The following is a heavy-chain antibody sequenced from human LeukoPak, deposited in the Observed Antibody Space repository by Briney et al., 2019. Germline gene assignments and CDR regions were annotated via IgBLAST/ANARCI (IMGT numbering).Heavy chain of an antibody. J-gene: IGHJ5*02. CDR3: AKVDFGDLLYGWFDP. CDR2: IRGSGGST. V-gene: IGHV3-23*01. Sequence: PGGSLRLSCAASGFMFGTFWMHWVRQTPGKGLEWVSAIRGSGGSTYYADSVKGRFTISRDNSKNTLYLQMNSLRAEDTAVYYCAKVDFGDLLYGWFDPWGQGTLVTVSS. D-gene: IGHD3-10*01. CDR1: GFMFGTFW.